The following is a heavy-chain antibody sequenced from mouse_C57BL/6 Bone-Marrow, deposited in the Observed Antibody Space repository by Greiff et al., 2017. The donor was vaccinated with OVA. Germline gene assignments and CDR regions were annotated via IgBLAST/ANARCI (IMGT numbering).Heavy chain of an antibody. J-gene: IGHJ4*01. V-gene: IGHV1-82*01. Sequence: VQLQQSGPELVKPGASVKISCKASGYAFSSSWMNWVKQRPGKGLEWIGRIYPGDGDTNYNGKFKGKATLTADKSSSTAYMQLSSLTSEDAAVYFCARDYGSGTYAMDYWGQGTSVTVSS. D-gene: IGHD1-1*01. CDR3: ARDYGSGTYAMDY. CDR2: IYPGDGDT. CDR1: GYAFSSSW.